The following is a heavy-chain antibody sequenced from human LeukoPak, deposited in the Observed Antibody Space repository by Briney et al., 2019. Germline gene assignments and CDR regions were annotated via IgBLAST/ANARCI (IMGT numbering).Heavy chain of an antibody. J-gene: IGHJ4*02. CDR3: AREMDRTTDY. CDR1: GITFTSYG. CDR2: IKQDGSEK. Sequence: PGGTLGLSCAASGITFTSYGMSWVRQAPGKGLEWVTNIKQDGSEKYYVDSVKGRFTISRDNAKNSLYLQMNSLRAEDTAVYYCAREMDRTTDYWGQGTLVTVSS. D-gene: IGHD2-2*03. V-gene: IGHV3-7*01.